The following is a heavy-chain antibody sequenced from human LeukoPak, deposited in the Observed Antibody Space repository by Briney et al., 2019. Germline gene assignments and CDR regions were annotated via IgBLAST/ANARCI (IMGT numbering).Heavy chain of an antibody. CDR2: IYSGGST. CDR3: AKGGKPPRFDY. Sequence: GGSLRLSCAASGFTVSSNYMSWVRQAPGKGLEWVSVIYSGGSTYYADSVKGRFTISRDNSKNTLYLQMNSLKAEDTAVYYCAKGGKPPRFDYWGQGTLVTVSS. J-gene: IGHJ4*02. CDR1: GFTVSSNY. D-gene: IGHD3-16*01. V-gene: IGHV3-66*01.